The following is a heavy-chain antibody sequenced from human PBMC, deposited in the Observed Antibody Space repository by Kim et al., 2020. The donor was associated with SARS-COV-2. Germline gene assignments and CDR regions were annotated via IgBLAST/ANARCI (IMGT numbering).Heavy chain of an antibody. CDR3: ARQSITMVRGVINFPVYFDY. J-gene: IGHJ4*02. CDR1: GGSFSGYY. D-gene: IGHD3-10*01. Sequence: SETLSLTCAVYGGSFSGYYWSWIRQPPGKGLEWIGEINHSGSTNYNPSLKSRVTISVDTSKNQFSLKLSSVTAADTAVYYCARQSITMVRGVINFPVYFDYWGQGTLVTVSS. V-gene: IGHV4-34*01. CDR2: INHSGST.